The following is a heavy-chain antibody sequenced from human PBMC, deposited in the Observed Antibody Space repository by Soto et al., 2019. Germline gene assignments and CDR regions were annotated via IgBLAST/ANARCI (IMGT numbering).Heavy chain of an antibody. CDR1: GFTFSSYG. J-gene: IGHJ4*02. Sequence: RSLRLSCAASGFTFSSYGMHWVRQAPGKGLGWVAVIWYDGSNKYYADSVKGRFTISRDNSKNTLYLQMNSLRAEDTAVYYCARDIWGRQQLAGPDYWGQGTLVTVSS. D-gene: IGHD6-13*01. V-gene: IGHV3-33*01. CDR2: IWYDGSNK. CDR3: ARDIWGRQQLAGPDY.